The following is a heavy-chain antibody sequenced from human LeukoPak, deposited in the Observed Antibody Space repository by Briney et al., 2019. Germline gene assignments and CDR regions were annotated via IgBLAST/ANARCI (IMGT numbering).Heavy chain of an antibody. V-gene: IGHV3-53*01. Sequence: PGGSLSLSCAASGFTVSSNYMSWVRQAPGKGLEWVSVIYAGGSTYYADSVKGRFTISRDNSKNTLYLQMNSLRAEDTAVYYCASWTYYYHSSGYYWGQGTLVTVSS. D-gene: IGHD3-22*01. CDR1: GFTVSSNY. J-gene: IGHJ4*02. CDR2: IYAGGST. CDR3: ASWTYYYHSSGYY.